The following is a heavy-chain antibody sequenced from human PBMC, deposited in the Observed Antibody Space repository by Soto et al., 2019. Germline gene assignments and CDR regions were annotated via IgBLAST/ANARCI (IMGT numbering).Heavy chain of an antibody. V-gene: IGHV1-18*01. CDR2: ISAYNGNT. J-gene: IGHJ4*02. CDR1: GYTFTSYG. D-gene: IGHD3-22*01. Sequence: ASVKVSCKASGYTFTSYGISWVRQAPGQGLEWMGWISAYNGNTNYAQKLQGRATMTTDTSTSTAYMELRSLRSDDTAVYYCAREPYYYDSSGYWSYWGQGTLVTISS. CDR3: AREPYYYDSSGYWSY.